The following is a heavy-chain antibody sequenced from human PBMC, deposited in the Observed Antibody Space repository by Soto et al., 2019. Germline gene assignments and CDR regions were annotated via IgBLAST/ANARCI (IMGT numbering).Heavy chain of an antibody. D-gene: IGHD3-3*01. V-gene: IGHV3-30-3*01. CDR2: ISFDGTNK. Sequence: GGSLRLSCAASGFTISGYAMHWVRQAPGKGLEWVAVISFDGTNKYHADSVKGRFTISRDNSKNTLYLQMNSLRAEDTAVYYCARSFHGSAYIREAMDVWGQET. J-gene: IGHJ6*02. CDR3: ARSFHGSAYIREAMDV. CDR1: GFTISGYA.